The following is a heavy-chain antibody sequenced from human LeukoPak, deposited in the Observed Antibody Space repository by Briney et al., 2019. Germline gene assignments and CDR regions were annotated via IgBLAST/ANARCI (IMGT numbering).Heavy chain of an antibody. CDR2: IYYSGSN. CDR3: ARDKRCGELNWFDP. D-gene: IGHD3-10*01. Sequence: SETLSLTCTVSGVSISSYYWSWVRQPPGKGLEWIAYIYYSGSNNYNPSLKSRDTISVDTSKNQFSLKLSTVTAADTAVYYCARDKRCGELNWFDPWGEGTLVTVSS. J-gene: IGHJ5*02. CDR1: GVSISSYY. V-gene: IGHV4-59*01.